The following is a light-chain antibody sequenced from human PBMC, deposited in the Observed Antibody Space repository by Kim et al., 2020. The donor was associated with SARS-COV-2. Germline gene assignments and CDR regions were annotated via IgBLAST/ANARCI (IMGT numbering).Light chain of an antibody. CDR3: QQRSNWHIT. Sequence: LSPGERATLSCRASQSVGAQLAWYQQRPGQAPRLLLHDASNGATGIPARFSGSGSGTDFPLSISSLEPEDVAVYYCQQRSNWHITFGQGTRLEIK. CDR1: QSVGAQ. CDR2: DAS. J-gene: IGKJ5*01. V-gene: IGKV3-11*01.